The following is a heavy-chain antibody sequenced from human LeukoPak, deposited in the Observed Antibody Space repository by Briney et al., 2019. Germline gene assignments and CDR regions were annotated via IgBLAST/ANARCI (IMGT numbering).Heavy chain of an antibody. CDR1: GFTFSSYG. CDR3: ARESTVGPIQTDAFDF. V-gene: IGHV3-74*01. CDR2: IHGVDGRT. D-gene: IGHD1-26*01. Sequence: GGSLRLSCAASGFTFSSYGMHWVRQAPGKGLVWVSRIHGVDGRTSYADSVKGRFTISRDNAKNTVYLQMNNLRAEDTALYYCARESTVGPIQTDAFDFWGQGTMVTVSS. J-gene: IGHJ3*01.